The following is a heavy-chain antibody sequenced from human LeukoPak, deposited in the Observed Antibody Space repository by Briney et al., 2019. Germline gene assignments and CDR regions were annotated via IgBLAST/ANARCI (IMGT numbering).Heavy chain of an antibody. J-gene: IGHJ4*02. D-gene: IGHD1-26*01. V-gene: IGHV1-69*05. CDR2: IIPIFGRA. CDR1: GGTFSSYA. Sequence: SVKVSCKASGGTFSSYAISWVRQAPGQGLEWMGGIIPIFGRAHYAQKFQGRVTITTDESTSTAYMELSSMRSEDTAVYYCARHYPMGEYYFDYWGQGTLVTVSS. CDR3: ARHYPMGEYYFDY.